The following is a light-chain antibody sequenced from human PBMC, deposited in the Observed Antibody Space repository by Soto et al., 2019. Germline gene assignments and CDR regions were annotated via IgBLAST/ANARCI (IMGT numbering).Light chain of an antibody. Sequence: EIAMKQSPATLSVSPGDRATLSCRASQSVGSNLAWYQQKPGQAPRLLIYGASSRATGIPDRFSGSGSGTDFTLTISRLEPEDFAVYYCQQYGSSPKTFGQGTKVDIK. J-gene: IGKJ1*01. CDR1: QSVGSN. CDR2: GAS. CDR3: QQYGSSPKT. V-gene: IGKV3-20*01.